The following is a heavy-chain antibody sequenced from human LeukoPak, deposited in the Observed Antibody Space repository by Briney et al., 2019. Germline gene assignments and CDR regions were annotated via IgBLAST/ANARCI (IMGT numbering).Heavy chain of an antibody. V-gene: IGHV1-46*01. D-gene: IGHD3-10*01. CDR2: INPSGGST. Sequence: ASVKVSCKAPGYTFTSYYMHWVRQAPGQGLEWMGIINPSGGSTSYAQKFQGRVTMTRDTSTSTVYMELSSLRSEDTAVYYCARDGGVTMVRGGGGAVQDVWGQGTTVTVSS. CDR3: ARDGGVTMVRGGGGAVQDV. CDR1: GYTFTSYY. J-gene: IGHJ6*02.